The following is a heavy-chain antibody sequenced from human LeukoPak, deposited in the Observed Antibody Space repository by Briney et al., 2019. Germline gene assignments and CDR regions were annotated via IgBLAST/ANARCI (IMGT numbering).Heavy chain of an antibody. V-gene: IGHV3-7*01. CDR1: GFTFSSYW. Sequence: GSLRLSCAASGFTFSSYWMSWVRQAPGKGLEGVANIKQDGGEKYYVDSVKGRFTIARDNAKNSLYLQMNSLRAEDTGVYYCARSITMVRGVISYYYYYMDVWGKGTTVTVSS. CDR2: IKQDGGEK. D-gene: IGHD3-10*01. J-gene: IGHJ6*03. CDR3: ARSITMVRGVISYYYYYMDV.